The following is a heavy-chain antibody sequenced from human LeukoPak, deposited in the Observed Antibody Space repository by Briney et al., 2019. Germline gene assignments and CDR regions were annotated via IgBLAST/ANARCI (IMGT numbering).Heavy chain of an antibody. CDR2: ISWNSGSI. V-gene: IGHV3-9*01. CDR3: AKGEVSSGYYCQSRCYGMDV. Sequence: GGSLRLSCAASGFTFDDYAMHWVRQAPGKGLEWVSDISWNSGSIGYADSVKGRFTISRDNAKNSLYLQMNSLRAEDTALYYCAKGEVSSGYYCQSRCYGMDVWGQGTTVTVSS. J-gene: IGHJ6*02. D-gene: IGHD3-22*01. CDR1: GFTFDDYA.